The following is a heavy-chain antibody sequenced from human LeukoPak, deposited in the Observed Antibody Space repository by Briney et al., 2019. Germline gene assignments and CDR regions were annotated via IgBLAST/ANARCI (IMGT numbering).Heavy chain of an antibody. V-gene: IGHV3-30*04. CDR3: ARDGGSYRGYYYYGMDV. CDR1: GLTFSSYA. J-gene: IGHJ6*02. CDR2: ISYDGSNK. Sequence: GRSLRLSCGASGLTFSSYAMHWVRQAPGKGLEWVGVISYDGSNKYYADSVKGRFTISRDNSKNTLYLQMNSLRAEDTAVYYCARDGGSYRGYYYYGMDVWGQGTTVTVSS. D-gene: IGHD1-26*01.